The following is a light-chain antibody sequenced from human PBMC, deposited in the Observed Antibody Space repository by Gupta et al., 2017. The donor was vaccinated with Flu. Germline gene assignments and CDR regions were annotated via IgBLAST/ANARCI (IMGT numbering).Light chain of an antibody. V-gene: IGLV2-14*01. Sequence: QSALTQPASVSGSPGQSITIPCTGTSSDVGGYNYVSWYQQHPGKAPKLMIYEVSNRPSGVSNRFSGSKSGNTASLTISGLQAEDEADYYCSSYTISSTLVFGGGTKLTVL. CDR3: SSYTISSTLV. CDR1: SSDVGGYNY. CDR2: EVS. J-gene: IGLJ3*02.